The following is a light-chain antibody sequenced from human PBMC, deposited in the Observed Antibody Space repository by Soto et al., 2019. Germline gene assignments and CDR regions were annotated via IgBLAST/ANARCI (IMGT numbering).Light chain of an antibody. V-gene: IGLV1-47*01. CDR2: RDD. CDR3: AAWDVSLSAV. Sequence: QSVLTQPPSASWTPWQRFTIYCSLINCNIGSKFVCWYQQLPGTAPKLLIYRDDQRPSGVPDRFSGSKSGTSASLAISDLRSEDEGDYYCAAWDVSLSAVFGGGTKVTVL. J-gene: IGLJ3*02. CDR1: NCNIGSKF.